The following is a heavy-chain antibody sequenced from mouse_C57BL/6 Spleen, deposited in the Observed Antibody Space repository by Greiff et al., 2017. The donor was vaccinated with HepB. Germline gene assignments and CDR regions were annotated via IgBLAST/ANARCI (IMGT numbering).Heavy chain of an antibody. D-gene: IGHD1-1*01. CDR2: IDPEDGET. J-gene: IGHJ3*01. V-gene: IGHV14-2*01. Sequence: EVQGVESGAELVKPGASVKLSCTASGFNIKDYYMHWVKQRTEQGLEWIGRIDPEDGETKYAPKFQGKATITADTSSNTAYLQLSSLTSEATAVYYCASDYGSSSWFAYWGQGTLVTVSA. CDR1: GFNIKDYY. CDR3: ASDYGSSSWFAY.